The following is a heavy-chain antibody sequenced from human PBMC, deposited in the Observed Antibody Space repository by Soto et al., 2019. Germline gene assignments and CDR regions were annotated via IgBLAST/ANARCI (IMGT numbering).Heavy chain of an antibody. Sequence: ASVKVSCKASGYTFSNYGINWARQAPGQGLEWMGWISAYNGNINYAQKLQGRVTVTTDTSTSTTYMELRSLRSDDTAVYYCARDEDSGWNYFDYWGQGTLVTVSS. CDR3: ARDEDSGWNYFDY. CDR1: GYTFSNYG. D-gene: IGHD6-19*01. J-gene: IGHJ4*02. CDR2: ISAYNGNI. V-gene: IGHV1-18*01.